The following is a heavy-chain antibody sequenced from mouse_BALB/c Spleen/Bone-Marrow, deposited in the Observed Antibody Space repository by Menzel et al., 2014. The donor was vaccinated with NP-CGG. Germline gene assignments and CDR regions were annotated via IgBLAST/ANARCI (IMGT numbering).Heavy chain of an antibody. V-gene: IGHV5-9*02. Sequence: EVMLVESGGGLVKPGGSLKLSCAASGFAFSSYDMSWVRQTPEKRLEWVATISSGGSYTYYPDSVKGRFTISRDNARNTLYLQMSSLRSEDTALYYCARVFRVYAMDYWGQGTSVTVSS. CDR1: GFAFSSYD. CDR3: ARVFRVYAMDY. CDR2: ISSGGSYT. J-gene: IGHJ4*01.